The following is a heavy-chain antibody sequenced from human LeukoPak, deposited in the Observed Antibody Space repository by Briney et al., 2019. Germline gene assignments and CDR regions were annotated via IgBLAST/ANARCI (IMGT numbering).Heavy chain of an antibody. Sequence: ASVKVSCKASGYTFTGYYMHWVRQAPGQGLEWMGWINPNSGGTNYAQKFQGRVTMTRDTSISTAYMELSRLRSDDTAVYYCARDFAVTTRYGAFDIWGQGTMVTVSS. D-gene: IGHD4-17*01. CDR3: ARDFAVTTRYGAFDI. CDR1: GYTFTGYY. V-gene: IGHV1-2*02. J-gene: IGHJ3*02. CDR2: INPNSGGT.